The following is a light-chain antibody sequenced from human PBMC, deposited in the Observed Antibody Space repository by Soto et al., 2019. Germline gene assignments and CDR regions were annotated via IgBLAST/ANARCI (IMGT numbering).Light chain of an antibody. Sequence: DIQITQSPSTLSGSVGDRVTITFRASPTISSWLAWYQQKPGKAPKLLIYKASTLKSGVPSRFSGSGSGTEFTLTISSLQPDDFATYYCQHYNSYSEAFGQGTKVELK. V-gene: IGKV1-5*03. CDR2: KAS. J-gene: IGKJ1*01. CDR1: PTISSW. CDR3: QHYNSYSEA.